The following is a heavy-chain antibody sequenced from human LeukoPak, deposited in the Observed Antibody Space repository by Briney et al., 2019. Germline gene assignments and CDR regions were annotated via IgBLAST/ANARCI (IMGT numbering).Heavy chain of an antibody. V-gene: IGHV4-38-2*02. CDR1: GYSISSGFY. CDR3: ARGGVTTSFDY. D-gene: IGHD2-21*02. Sequence: SETLSLTCSVSGYSISSGFYWGWIRQPPGKGLERIGVLHHSGSTSYNPSLKSRVTISLDTSKNHFYLRLSSVTAADTAVYYCARGGVTTSFDYWGQGTLVTVSS. CDR2: LHHSGST. J-gene: IGHJ4*02.